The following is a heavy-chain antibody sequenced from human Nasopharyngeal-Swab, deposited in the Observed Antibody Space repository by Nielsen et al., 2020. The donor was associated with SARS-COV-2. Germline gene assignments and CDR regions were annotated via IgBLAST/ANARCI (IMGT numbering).Heavy chain of an antibody. Sequence: SATLSLTCTVSCSSISSGYYWGWIPPPPGKGLEWIGSIYHSGSTYYNPSLKSRVTISVDTSKNQFSLKLSSVTAADTAVYYCARGGYSSGWVVYWGQGTLVTVSS. CDR3: ARGGYSSGWVVY. CDR2: IYHSGST. J-gene: IGHJ4*02. V-gene: IGHV4-38-2*02. CDR1: CSSISSGYY. D-gene: IGHD6-19*01.